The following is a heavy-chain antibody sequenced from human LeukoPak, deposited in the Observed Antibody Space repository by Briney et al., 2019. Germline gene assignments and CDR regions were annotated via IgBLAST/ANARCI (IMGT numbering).Heavy chain of an antibody. Sequence: ASVKVSCKASGYTFTSYYMHWVRQAPGRGLEWMGIINPSGGSTSYAQKFQGRVTMTRDTSTSTVYMELSSLRSEDTAVYYCARGVNMITFGGVIVIPVLWWFDPWGQETLVTLSS. V-gene: IGHV1-46*01. J-gene: IGHJ5*02. D-gene: IGHD3-16*02. CDR1: GYTFTSYY. CDR3: ARGVNMITFGGVIVIPVLWWFDP. CDR2: INPSGGST.